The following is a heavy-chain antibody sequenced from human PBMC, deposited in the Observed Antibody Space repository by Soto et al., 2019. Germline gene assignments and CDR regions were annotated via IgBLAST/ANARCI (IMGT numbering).Heavy chain of an antibody. CDR2: ISAYNGNT. J-gene: IGHJ6*02. V-gene: IGHV1-18*01. D-gene: IGHD6-19*01. Sequence: ASVKVSCNASGYTFTSYGISWVRQAPGQGLEWMGWISAYNGNTNYAQKLQGRVTMTTDTSTSTAYMELRSLRSDDTAVYYCASIAVAGGYYYGMDVWGQGTTVTVSS. CDR1: GYTFTSYG. CDR3: ASIAVAGGYYYGMDV.